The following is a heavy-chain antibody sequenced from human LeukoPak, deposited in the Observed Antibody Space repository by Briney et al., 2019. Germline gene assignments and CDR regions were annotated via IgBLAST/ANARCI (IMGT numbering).Heavy chain of an antibody. CDR1: GDSISSGSYY. V-gene: IGHV4-61*02. J-gene: IGHJ3*02. CDR3: ARQAGPIPPLI. CDR2: IYTSGST. Sequence: PSETLSLTCTVSGDSISSGSYYWSWIRQPAGKGLEWIGRIYTSGSTYYNPSLKSRVTISVDTSKNQFSLKLSSVTAADTAVYYCARQAGPIPPLIWGQGTMVTVSS.